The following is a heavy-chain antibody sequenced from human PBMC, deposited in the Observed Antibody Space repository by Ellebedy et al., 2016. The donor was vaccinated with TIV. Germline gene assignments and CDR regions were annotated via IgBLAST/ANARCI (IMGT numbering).Heavy chain of an antibody. CDR1: GGSFNNYY. CDR2: INHSGST. CDR3: SRGQDDYGDRAWFDP. Sequence: MPSETLSLTCAVSGGSFNNYYWSWIRQAPGKGLEWIGEINHSGSTNYSPSLKSRVTLSVDKSNNQFSLQLTSVAAADTAVYYCSRGQDDYGDRAWFDPWGQGTLVTVSS. V-gene: IGHV4-34*01. J-gene: IGHJ5*02. D-gene: IGHD4-17*01.